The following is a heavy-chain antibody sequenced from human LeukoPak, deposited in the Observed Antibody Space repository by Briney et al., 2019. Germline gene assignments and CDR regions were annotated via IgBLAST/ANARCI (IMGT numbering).Heavy chain of an antibody. V-gene: IGHV3-30*04. D-gene: IGHD3-10*01. CDR1: GLTFSSYA. J-gene: IGHJ4*02. CDR3: ARDVAYYYGSGSYSIDY. CDR2: IAYDGSNK. Sequence: PGGSLRLSCAASGLTFSSYAMHWVRQAPGKGLEWVAVIAYDGSNKYYADSVKGRFTISRDNSKNTLYLQMNSLRAEDTAVYYCARDVAYYYGSGSYSIDYWGQGSLVTVSS.